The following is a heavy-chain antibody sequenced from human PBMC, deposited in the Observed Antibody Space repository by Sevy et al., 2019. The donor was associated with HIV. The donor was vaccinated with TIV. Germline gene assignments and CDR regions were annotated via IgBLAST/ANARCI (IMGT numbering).Heavy chain of an antibody. V-gene: IGHV4-31*03. CDR1: GGSISSGGYY. CDR2: IYYSGST. J-gene: IGHJ5*02. Sequence: SQTLSLTCTVSGGSISSGGYYWSWIRQHPGKGLEWIGYIYYSGSTYYNPSLKSRVTISVDTSKNQFSLKLSSVTAADTAVYYCARDVVVPAAMERWFDPWGQGTLVTVSS. D-gene: IGHD2-2*01. CDR3: ARDVVVPAAMERWFDP.